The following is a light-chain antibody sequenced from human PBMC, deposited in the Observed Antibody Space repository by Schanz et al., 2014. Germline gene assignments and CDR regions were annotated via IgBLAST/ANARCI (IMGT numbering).Light chain of an antibody. Sequence: QSVLTQPPSVSAAPGQKVTISCSGSNSNIGNNYVSWYQQLPGTAPKFLIYDNSNRPSGIPDRFSGSKSGTSATLGITGLQTGDEADYYCGTWDTRLSAWVFGGGTKLTVL. V-gene: IGLV1-51*01. CDR2: DNS. J-gene: IGLJ3*02. CDR1: NSNIGNNY. CDR3: GTWDTRLSAWV.